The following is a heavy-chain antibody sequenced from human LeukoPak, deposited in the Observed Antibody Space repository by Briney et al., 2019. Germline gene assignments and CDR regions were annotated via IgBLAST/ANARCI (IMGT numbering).Heavy chain of an antibody. CDR2: ITVSGDRT. CDR3: AKGRYSGSLLDH. V-gene: IGHV3-23*01. D-gene: IGHD1-26*01. CDR1: GPTFNIYA. Sequence: GGSLRLSCAASGPTFNIYAMTWVRQAPGKGLEWVSDITVSGDRTNYADSVKGRFTISRDNSKNTLYLQMNSLGADDTAVYYCAKGRYSGSLLDHWGHGTLVTVSS. J-gene: IGHJ4*01.